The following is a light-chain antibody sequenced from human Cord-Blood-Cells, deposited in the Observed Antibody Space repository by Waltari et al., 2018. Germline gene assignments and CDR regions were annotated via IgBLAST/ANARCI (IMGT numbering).Light chain of an antibody. CDR2: AAS. CDR3: QQSYSTPYT. V-gene: IGKV1-39*01. J-gene: IGKJ2*01. CDR1: QSISIY. Sequence: DIQMTQSPSSLSASVGDRVTITCRASQSISIYLNWYQQKPWKAPKLLIYAASSLQSGVPSRFSGSGSGTDFTLTISSLQPEDFATYYCQQSYSTPYTFGQGTKLEIK.